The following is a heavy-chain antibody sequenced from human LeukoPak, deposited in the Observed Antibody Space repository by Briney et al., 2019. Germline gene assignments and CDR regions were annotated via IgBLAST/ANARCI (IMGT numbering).Heavy chain of an antibody. CDR2: ISSSSSYI. Sequence: KTGGSLRLSCAASGFTFSSYSMNWVRQAPGKGLEWVSSISSSSSYIYYADSVKGRFTISRDNAKNSLYLQMNSLRAEDTAVYYCARDSEGSSWAYYFDYWGQETLVTVSS. CDR1: GFTFSSYS. J-gene: IGHJ4*02. D-gene: IGHD6-13*01. V-gene: IGHV3-21*01. CDR3: ARDSEGSSWAYYFDY.